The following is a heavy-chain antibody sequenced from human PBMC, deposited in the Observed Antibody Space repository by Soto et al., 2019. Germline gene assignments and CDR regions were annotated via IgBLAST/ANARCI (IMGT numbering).Heavy chain of an antibody. CDR3: ARDLWGYCGADCYPMDV. CDR1: GDSISSYY. J-gene: IGHJ6*02. D-gene: IGHD2-21*02. V-gene: IGHV4-59*01. CDR2: MYNTGST. Sequence: SETLSLTCSVSGDSISSYYWSWIRQPPGKGLEWIGYMYNTGSTVYNPSLKSRVTISVDTSKNQFSLKLNSVTAADTAVYYCARDLWGYCGADCYPMDVWGQGTTVTVSS.